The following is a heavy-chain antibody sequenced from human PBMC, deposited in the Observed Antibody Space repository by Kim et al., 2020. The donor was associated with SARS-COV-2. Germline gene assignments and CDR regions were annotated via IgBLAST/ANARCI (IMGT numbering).Heavy chain of an antibody. J-gene: IGHJ4*02. Sequence: ADSVKGRFTISRDNSKNTLYLQMNSLRPEDTAVYYCARDLDDYGDYSSFDYWGQGTLVTVSS. D-gene: IGHD4-17*01. V-gene: IGHV3-30*01. CDR3: ARDLDDYGDYSSFDY.